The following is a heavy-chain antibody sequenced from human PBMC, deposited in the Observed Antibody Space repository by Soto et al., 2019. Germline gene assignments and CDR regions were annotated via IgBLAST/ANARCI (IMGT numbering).Heavy chain of an antibody. Sequence: ASVMVSCKASGYTFTSYYMHWVRQAPGQGLEWMGIINPSGGSTSYAQKFQGRVTMTRDTSTSTVYMELSSLRSEDTAVYYCASTPHYYDSSGYYYSWFDPWGQGTLVTVSS. CDR3: ASTPHYYDSSGYYYSWFDP. V-gene: IGHV1-46*01. D-gene: IGHD3-22*01. J-gene: IGHJ5*02. CDR2: INPSGGST. CDR1: GYTFTSYY.